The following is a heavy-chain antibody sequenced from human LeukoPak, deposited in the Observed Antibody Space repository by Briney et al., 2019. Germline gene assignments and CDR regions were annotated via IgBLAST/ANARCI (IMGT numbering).Heavy chain of an antibody. CDR3: ARDGPPPCGGDCYKRAFDI. CDR1: GFTFDNHA. V-gene: IGHV3-11*01. Sequence: GGSLSLSCVASGFTFDNHAMTWVRQAPGKGLEWVSYISSSGSTIYYADSVKGRFTISRDNAKNSLYLQMNSLRAEDTAVYYCARDGPPPCGGDCYKRAFDIWGQGTMVTVSS. J-gene: IGHJ3*02. D-gene: IGHD2-21*02. CDR2: ISSSGSTI.